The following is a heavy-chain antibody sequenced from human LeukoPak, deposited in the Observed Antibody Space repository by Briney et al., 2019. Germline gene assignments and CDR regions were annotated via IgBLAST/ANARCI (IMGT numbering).Heavy chain of an antibody. CDR2: IYSGGST. V-gene: IGHV3-66*02. D-gene: IGHD6-13*01. J-gene: IGHJ6*03. CDR3: ASAGSSSWFIYYYYMDV. CDR1: GFTVSSNY. Sequence: SGGSLRLSCAASGFTVSSNYMSWVRQAPGKGLEWVSVIYSGGSTYYADSVKGRFTISRDNSKNTLYLQMNSLRAEDTAVYYCASAGSSSWFIYYYYMDVWGKGTTVTVSS.